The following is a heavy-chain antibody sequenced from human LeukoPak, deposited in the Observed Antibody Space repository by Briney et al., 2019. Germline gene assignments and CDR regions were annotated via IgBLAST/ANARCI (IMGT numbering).Heavy chain of an antibody. Sequence: EPGGSLRLSCVASGLTFNTCGMSWVRQAPGKGLEWVSAISGTGITTYYADSVKGRFTISRDNSKNTLYLQMNSLRAEDAAIYHCASHSQYFDFWSGFLDYWGQGTLVTVSS. CDR3: ASHSQYFDFWSGFLDY. D-gene: IGHD3-3*01. J-gene: IGHJ4*02. CDR1: GLTFNTCG. CDR2: ISGTGITT. V-gene: IGHV3-23*01.